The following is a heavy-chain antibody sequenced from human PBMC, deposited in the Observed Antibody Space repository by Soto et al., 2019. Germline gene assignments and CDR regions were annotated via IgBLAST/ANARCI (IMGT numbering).Heavy chain of an antibody. Sequence: EVQLVESGGGLVKPGGSLRLSCAASGFTFSSYSMNWVRQAPGKGLEWVSSISSSSSYIYYADSVKGRFTISRDNAKNSLYLQMNSLRAEDTAVYYCARDSSSWLYYFDYWGQGTLVTVSS. CDR1: GFTFSSYS. CDR3: ARDSSSWLYYFDY. V-gene: IGHV3-21*01. D-gene: IGHD6-13*01. CDR2: ISSSSSYI. J-gene: IGHJ4*02.